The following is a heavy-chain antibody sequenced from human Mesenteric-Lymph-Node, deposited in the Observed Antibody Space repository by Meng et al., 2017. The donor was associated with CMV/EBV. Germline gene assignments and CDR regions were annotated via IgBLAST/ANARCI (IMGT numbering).Heavy chain of an antibody. Sequence: GESLKISCAASGFTFSGSAMYWVRQASGKGLEWVGRIRNEGNSYATTYAASVKGRFTISRDDSKSTAYLQMNSLKTEDTAVYYCSGGPGTSGYYSDYWGQGTLVTVSS. J-gene: IGHJ4*02. CDR2: IRNEGNSYAT. V-gene: IGHV3-73*01. D-gene: IGHD3-22*01. CDR3: SGGPGTSGYYSDY. CDR1: GFTFSGSA.